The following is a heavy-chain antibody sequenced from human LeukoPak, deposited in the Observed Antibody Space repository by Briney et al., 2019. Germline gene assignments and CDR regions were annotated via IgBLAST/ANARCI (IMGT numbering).Heavy chain of an antibody. J-gene: IGHJ6*02. CDR3: ARDAGHQLSRRNYYAMDV. D-gene: IGHD2-2*01. V-gene: IGHV4-59*12. CDR1: GGSISSYY. CDR2: IYYSGST. Sequence: SETLSLTCTVSGGSISSYYWSWIRQPPGKGLEWIGYIYYSGSTNYNPSLKSRVTISVDISKNQFSLKVSPVTAADTAVYYCARDAGHQLSRRNYYAMDVWGQGTTVTVSS.